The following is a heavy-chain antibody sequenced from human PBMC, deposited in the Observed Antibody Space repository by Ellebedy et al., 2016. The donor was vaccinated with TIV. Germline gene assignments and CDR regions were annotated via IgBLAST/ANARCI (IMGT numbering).Heavy chain of an antibody. V-gene: IGHV4-59*01. Sequence: SETLSLTXTVSGGSISSYYWSWIRQPPGKGLEWIGYIYYSGSTNYNPSLKSRVTISVDTSKNQFSLKLSSVTAADTAVYYCARLQYCSSTSCYSWFNPWGQGTLVTVSS. CDR1: GGSISSYY. CDR2: IYYSGST. D-gene: IGHD2-2*02. CDR3: ARLQYCSSTSCYSWFNP. J-gene: IGHJ5*02.